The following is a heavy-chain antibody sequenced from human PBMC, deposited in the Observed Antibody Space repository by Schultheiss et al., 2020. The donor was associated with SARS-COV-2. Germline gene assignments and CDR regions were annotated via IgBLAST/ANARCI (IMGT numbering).Heavy chain of an antibody. CDR3: ARGVLWLRTMGTRKYYYDSSGYPPQNYYYYGMDV. D-gene: IGHD3-22*01. J-gene: IGHJ6*02. CDR2: INAGNGNT. Sequence: ASVKVSCKASGYTFTSYAMHWVRQAPGQRLEWMGWINAGNGNTKYSQKFQGRVTITRDTSASTAYMELSSLRSEDTAVYYCARGVLWLRTMGTRKYYYDSSGYPPQNYYYYGMDVWGQGTTVTVSS. CDR1: GYTFTSYA. V-gene: IGHV1-3*01.